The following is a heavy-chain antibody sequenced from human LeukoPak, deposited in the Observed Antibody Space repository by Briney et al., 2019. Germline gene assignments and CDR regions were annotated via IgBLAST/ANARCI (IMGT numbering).Heavy chain of an antibody. D-gene: IGHD1-26*01. CDR1: GYTFTSYF. CDR3: ARAVGPRGGNWFDP. V-gene: IGHV1-46*01. CDR2: VNPSSGST. J-gene: IGHJ5*02. Sequence: ASVKVSCKASGYTFTSYFIHWVRQAPGRGLEWMGVVNPSSGSTTYSQKFQGRVTMTRDTSTSTVYMDLSSLRSEDTAVYYCARAVGPRGGNWFDPWGQGTLVTVSS.